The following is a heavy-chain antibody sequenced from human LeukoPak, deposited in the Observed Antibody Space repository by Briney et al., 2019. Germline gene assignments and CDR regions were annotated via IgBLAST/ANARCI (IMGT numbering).Heavy chain of an antibody. CDR2: ISYDGSNK. CDR1: GFTFSSYG. Sequence: PGGSLRLSCAASGFTFSSYGMHWVRQAPGKGLEWVAVISYDGSNKYYADSVKGRFTISRDNSKNTLYLQMNSLRAEDTAVYYCAKLQSSWYDWSYFDYWGQGTLVTVSS. V-gene: IGHV3-30*18. D-gene: IGHD6-13*01. J-gene: IGHJ4*02. CDR3: AKLQSSWYDWSYFDY.